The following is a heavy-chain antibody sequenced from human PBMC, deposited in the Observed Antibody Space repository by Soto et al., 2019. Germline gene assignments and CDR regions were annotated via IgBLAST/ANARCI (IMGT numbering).Heavy chain of an antibody. D-gene: IGHD4-4*01. J-gene: IGHJ5*02. V-gene: IGHV5-10-1*01. CDR2: IEPSDSST. CDR1: GYSFGIYS. Sequence: LEISCQASGYSFGIYSISWVRQVPGKGLEWVGKIEPSDSSTIYSPSFQGHVTISVDKSIKTAYLQWRSLRASDTAMYFCAILNYLDPSGQGSIVTV. CDR3: AILNYLDP.